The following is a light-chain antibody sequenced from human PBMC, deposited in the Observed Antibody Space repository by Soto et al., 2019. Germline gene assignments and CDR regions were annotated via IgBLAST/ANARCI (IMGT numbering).Light chain of an antibody. CDR3: ISYTDRQSYL. Sequence: QSVLTQPASVSGSPGQSTTISCSGTSSDIGSYDHVAWYQQFPGKSPKLIIYAVSDRPSGVSDRSSGSKSGISASLTISGLQTEDEAVYYCISYTDRQSYLFGTGTKVTVL. V-gene: IGLV2-14*03. CDR1: SSDIGSYDH. J-gene: IGLJ1*01. CDR2: AVS.